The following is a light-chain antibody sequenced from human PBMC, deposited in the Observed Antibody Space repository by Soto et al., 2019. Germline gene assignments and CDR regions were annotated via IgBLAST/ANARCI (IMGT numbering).Light chain of an antibody. CDR1: QSLKNN. CDR2: AAS. V-gene: IGKV3-15*01. Sequence: EIVMTQSPATLSVSQGERVTLSCRASQSLKNNLAWYQQRPGQAPRLLIFAASTRATGIPARFSGSGSGTEFTLTISSLQSEDFAVYYCQQYYNWLVTFGQGTRLEIK. CDR3: QQYYNWLVT. J-gene: IGKJ5*01.